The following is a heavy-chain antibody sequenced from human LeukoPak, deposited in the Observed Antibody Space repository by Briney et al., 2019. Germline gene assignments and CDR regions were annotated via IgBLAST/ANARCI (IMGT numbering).Heavy chain of an antibody. CDR2: IRYDGSNK. V-gene: IGHV3-30*02. D-gene: IGHD2-2*01. CDR1: GFTFSSYG. Sequence: GGSLRLSCAASGFTFSSYGMHWVRQAPGKGLEWVAFIRYDGSNKYYADSVKGRFTISRDNSKNTLYLQMNSLRAEDTAVYYCAREGYCSSTSCYVMDVWGKGTTVTVSS. CDR3: AREGYCSSTSCYVMDV. J-gene: IGHJ6*04.